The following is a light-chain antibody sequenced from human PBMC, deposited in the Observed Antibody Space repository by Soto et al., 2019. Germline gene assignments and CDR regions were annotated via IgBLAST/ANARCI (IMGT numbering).Light chain of an antibody. CDR2: AAY. CDR1: QGISSY. V-gene: IGKV1-8*01. CDR3: HQYNDWPPA. J-gene: IGKJ1*01. Sequence: AIRMTQSPSSFSASTGDRVTITCRASQGISSYLAWYQQKPGKAHKLLIYAAYTLQSGVQSRFSGSGSGTEFTLTIRSLQSEDFAVFYCHQYNDWPPAFGQGTKVDIK.